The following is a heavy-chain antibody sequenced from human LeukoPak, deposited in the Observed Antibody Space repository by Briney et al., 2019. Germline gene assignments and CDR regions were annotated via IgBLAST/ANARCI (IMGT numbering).Heavy chain of an antibody. V-gene: IGHV1-2*02. Sequence: ASVKVSCKASGYTFTGYYMHRVRQAPGQGLGWMGWINPNSGGTNYAQKFQGRVTMTRDTSISTAYMELSRLRSDDTAVYYCARDHHSGLYYYDSSTDYWGQGTLVTVSS. CDR3: ARDHHSGLYYYDSSTDY. CDR1: GYTFTGYY. J-gene: IGHJ4*02. CDR2: INPNSGGT. D-gene: IGHD3-22*01.